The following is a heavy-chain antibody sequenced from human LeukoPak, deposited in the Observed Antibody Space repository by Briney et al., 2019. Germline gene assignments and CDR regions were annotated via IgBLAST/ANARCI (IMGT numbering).Heavy chain of an antibody. V-gene: IGHV4-34*01. CDR2: INHSGST. CDR3: ARDAPSSSSGPFDY. J-gene: IGHJ4*02. CDR1: GGSFSGYY. D-gene: IGHD6-6*01. Sequence: TSETLSLTCAVYGGSFSGYYWSWIRQPPGKGLEWIGEINHSGSTNYNPALKSRVTISVGTSKNQFSLKLSSVTAADTAVYYCARDAPSSSSGPFDYWGQGTLVTVSS.